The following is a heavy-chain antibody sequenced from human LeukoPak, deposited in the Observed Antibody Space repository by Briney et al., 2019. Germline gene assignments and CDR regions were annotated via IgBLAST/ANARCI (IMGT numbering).Heavy chain of an antibody. CDR3: ARGARGYSYG. D-gene: IGHD5-18*01. CDR1: GYSISSGYY. CDR2: IYYSGST. Sequence: PSETLSLTCAVSGYSISSGYYWSWIRQPPGKGLEWIGYIYYSGSTNYNPSLKSRVTISLDTSKNQFSLKLSSVIAADTAVYYCARGARGYSYGWGQGTRVTVSS. V-gene: IGHV4-61*01. J-gene: IGHJ4*02.